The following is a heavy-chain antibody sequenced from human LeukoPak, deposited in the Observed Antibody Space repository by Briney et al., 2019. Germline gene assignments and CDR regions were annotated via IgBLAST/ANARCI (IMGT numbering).Heavy chain of an antibody. CDR2: INPNSGGT. Sequence: ASVKVSCKASGYTFTGYYMHWVRQAPGQGLEWMGWINPNSGGTNYAQKFQGRVTMTRDTSISTAYMELSRLRSDDTAVYYCARGGEDLAAAGRVYYYGMYVWGQGTLVTVSS. CDR3: ARGGEDLAAAGRVYYYGMYV. CDR1: GYTFTGYY. V-gene: IGHV1-2*02. J-gene: IGHJ6*02. D-gene: IGHD6-13*01.